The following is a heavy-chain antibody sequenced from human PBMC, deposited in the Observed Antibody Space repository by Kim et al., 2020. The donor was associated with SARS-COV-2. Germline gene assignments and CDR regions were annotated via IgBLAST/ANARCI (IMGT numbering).Heavy chain of an antibody. J-gene: IGHJ6*02. CDR2: ISAYNGNT. Sequence: ASVKVSCKASGYTFTSYGISWVRQAPGQGLEWMGWISAYNGNTNYAQKLQGRVTMTTDTSTSTAYMELRSLRSDDTAVYYCARDGWKSSGWYGSYYYYGMDVWGQGTTVTVSS. CDR3: ARDGWKSSGWYGSYYYYGMDV. D-gene: IGHD6-19*01. V-gene: IGHV1-18*04. CDR1: GYTFTSYG.